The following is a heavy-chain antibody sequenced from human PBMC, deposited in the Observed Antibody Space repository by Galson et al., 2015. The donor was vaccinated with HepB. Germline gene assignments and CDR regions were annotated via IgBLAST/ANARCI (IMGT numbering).Heavy chain of an antibody. Sequence: SVKVSCKASGYTSTCYGISWVRQAPGQGLEWMGWISAYNGNTNYAQKLQGRVTMTTDTSTSTAYMELRSLRSDDTAVYYCARGFYSSRQGGGGNWFDPWGQGTLVTVSS. CDR1: GYTSTCYG. J-gene: IGHJ5*02. CDR2: ISAYNGNT. V-gene: IGHV1-18*04. CDR3: ARGFYSSRQGGGGNWFDP. D-gene: IGHD6-13*01.